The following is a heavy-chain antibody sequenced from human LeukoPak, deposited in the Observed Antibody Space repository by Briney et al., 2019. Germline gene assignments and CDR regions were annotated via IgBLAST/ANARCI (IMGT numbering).Heavy chain of an antibody. CDR1: GGTLSSYA. Sequence: ASVKVSCKASGGTLSSYAISWVRQAPGQGLEWMGWISAYNGNTNYALKLQGGVTMTTDTSTSTAYMELRSLRSDDTAVYYCARAGEWELLMEGDYFDYWGQGTLVTVSS. J-gene: IGHJ4*02. D-gene: IGHD1-26*01. CDR2: ISAYNGNT. CDR3: ARAGEWELLMEGDYFDY. V-gene: IGHV1-18*01.